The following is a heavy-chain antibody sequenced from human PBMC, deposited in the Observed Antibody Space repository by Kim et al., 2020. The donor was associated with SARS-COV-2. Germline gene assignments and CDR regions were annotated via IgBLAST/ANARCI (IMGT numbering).Heavy chain of an antibody. V-gene: IGHV6-1*01. Sequence: SQTLSLTCAISGDSVSSNSAAWNWIRQSPSRGLEWLGRTYYRSKWYNDYAVSVKSRITINPDTSKNQFSLQLNSVTPEDTAVYYCARSPWNLYSSSSPPANGFDYWGQGTLVTVSS. CDR1: GDSVSSNSAA. J-gene: IGHJ4*02. CDR2: TYYRSKWYN. CDR3: ARSPWNLYSSSSPPANGFDY. D-gene: IGHD6-6*01.